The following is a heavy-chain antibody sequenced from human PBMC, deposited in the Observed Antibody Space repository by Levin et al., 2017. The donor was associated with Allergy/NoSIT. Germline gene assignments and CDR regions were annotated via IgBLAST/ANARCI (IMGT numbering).Heavy chain of an antibody. D-gene: IGHD3-10*01. V-gene: IGHV3-21*01. CDR1: GFTFSSYN. CDR2: TGTAGKYI. J-gene: IGHJ4*02. CDR3: VRGSNTMIRADPLDY. Sequence: PGGSLRLSCTASGFTFSSYNMNWVRQALGKGLEWVSSTGTAGKYIYYADSVKGRFTISRDNAKNSLYLQMNSLRAEDTAVYYCVRGSNTMIRADPLDYWGQGTLVTVSS.